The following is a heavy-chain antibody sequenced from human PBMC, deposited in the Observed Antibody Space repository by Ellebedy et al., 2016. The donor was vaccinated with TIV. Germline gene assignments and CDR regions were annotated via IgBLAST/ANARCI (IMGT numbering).Heavy chain of an antibody. V-gene: IGHV4-39*01. CDR3: SRHVVAAASPMTYDAFDI. CDR1: GGSISSSSYY. J-gene: IGHJ3*02. Sequence: MPSETLSLTCTVSGGSISSSSYYWGWIRQPPGKGLEWIGSIYYSGSTYYNPSLKSRVTISVDTSKNQFSLKLSSVTAADKAVYYCSRHVVAAASPMTYDAFDIWGQGTMVTVSS. D-gene: IGHD6-13*01. CDR2: IYYSGST.